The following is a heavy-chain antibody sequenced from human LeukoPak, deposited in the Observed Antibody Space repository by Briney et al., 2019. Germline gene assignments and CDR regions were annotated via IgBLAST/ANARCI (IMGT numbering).Heavy chain of an antibody. CDR3: AKNSQSCSSSWDDY. CDR1: GFTFSSYA. CDR2: ISGSGGST. Sequence: GGSLRLSCAASGFTFSSYAMSWVRQAPGKGLEWVSAISGSGGSTYYADSVKGRFTISRDNSKNTLYLQMNSLRAEDTAVYYCAKNSQSCSSSWDDYWGQGTLVTVSS. D-gene: IGHD6-13*01. J-gene: IGHJ4*02. V-gene: IGHV3-23*01.